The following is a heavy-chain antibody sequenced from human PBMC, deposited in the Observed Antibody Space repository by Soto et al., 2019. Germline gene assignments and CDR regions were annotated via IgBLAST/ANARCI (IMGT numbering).Heavy chain of an antibody. Sequence: PSETLSLTCTVSGGSISNYYWSWIRQPPGKGLEWIGYIYYSGSTNYNPSLKSRVTISVGTSKNQFSLILSSVTAADTAVYYCARVGVAASFDYWGQGTLVTVSS. V-gene: IGHV4-59*01. J-gene: IGHJ4*02. CDR2: IYYSGST. D-gene: IGHD2-15*01. CDR1: GGSISNYY. CDR3: ARVGVAASFDY.